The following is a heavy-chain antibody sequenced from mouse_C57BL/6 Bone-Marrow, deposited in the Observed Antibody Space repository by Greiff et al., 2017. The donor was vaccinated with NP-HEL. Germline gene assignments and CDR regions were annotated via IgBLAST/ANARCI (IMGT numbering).Heavy chain of an antibody. V-gene: IGHV1-26*01. CDR2: INPNNGGT. Sequence: EVQLQQSGPELVKPGASVKISCKASGYTFIDYYMNWVKQSHGKSLEWIGDINPNNGGTSYNQKFKGKATLTVDKSSSTAYMERRSLTSEDSAVYYCARKDYYGSSYWYFDVWGTGTTVTVSS. CDR1: GYTFIDYY. J-gene: IGHJ1*03. D-gene: IGHD1-1*01. CDR3: ARKDYYGSSYWYFDV.